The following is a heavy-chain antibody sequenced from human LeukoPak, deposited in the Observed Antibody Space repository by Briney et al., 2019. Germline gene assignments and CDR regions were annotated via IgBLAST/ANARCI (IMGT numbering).Heavy chain of an antibody. CDR3: AKDWYSSGPNWFDP. CDR2: ISGSGGST. D-gene: IGHD6-19*01. CDR1: GFTFSSYA. Sequence: GGSLRLSCAASGFTFSSYAMSWVRQAPGKEVEWVSAISGSGGSTYYADSVKGRSTISRDNSKNTLYLQMNSLRAEDTAVYYCAKDWYSSGPNWFDPWGQGTLVTVSS. J-gene: IGHJ5*02. V-gene: IGHV3-23*01.